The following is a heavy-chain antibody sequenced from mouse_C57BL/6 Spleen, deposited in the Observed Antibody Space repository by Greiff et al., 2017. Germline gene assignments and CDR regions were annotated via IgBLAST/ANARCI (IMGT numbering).Heavy chain of an antibody. CDR1: GYTSTDYN. D-gene: IGHD2-4*01. V-gene: IGHV1-18*01. J-gene: IGHJ3*01. Sequence: EVQLQQSGPELVKPGASVKIPCKASGYTSTDYNMDWVKKSHGKSLEWIGDIIPKIGGLIYNQKLKGKATLTVDKSSSTAYMELRSLTSEDNAVYYCARQGYYDYDGCAYWGQGTLVTVSA. CDR2: IIPKIGGL. CDR3: ARQGYYDYDGCAY.